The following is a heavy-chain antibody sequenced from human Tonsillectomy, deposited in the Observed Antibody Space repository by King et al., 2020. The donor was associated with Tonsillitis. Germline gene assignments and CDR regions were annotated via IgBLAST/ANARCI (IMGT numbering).Heavy chain of an antibody. CDR2: IKQDGGKK. V-gene: IGHV3-7*03. Sequence: VQLVESGGGLVQPGGSLRLSCAASGFTFSHFWMSWVRQAPGKGLEWVANIKQDGGKKYYVGSVKGRFTISRDNAKNSVNLQMNSLRAEDTAVYYCARGGSWYNDAFDIWGQGTMVTVSS. J-gene: IGHJ3*02. CDR1: GFTFSHFW. CDR3: ARGGSWYNDAFDI. D-gene: IGHD6-13*01.